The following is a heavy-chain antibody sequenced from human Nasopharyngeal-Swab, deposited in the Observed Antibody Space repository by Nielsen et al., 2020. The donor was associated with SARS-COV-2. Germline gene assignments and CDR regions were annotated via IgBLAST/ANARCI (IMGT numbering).Heavy chain of an antibody. CDR2: INPNTGGT. V-gene: IGHV1-2*04. CDR3: ARGPGTGGYGAKSPRYQNSYYMDV. D-gene: IGHD5-12*01. CDR1: GYTFTGCY. Sequence: ASVQVSCKASGYTFTGCYIYWVRQAPGQGLEWMGWINPNTGGTNYVQKFRGWVTMTRDTSISTAYMELSRLTSDDTAVYYCARGPGTGGYGAKSPRYQNSYYMDVWGKGTTVTVS. J-gene: IGHJ6*03.